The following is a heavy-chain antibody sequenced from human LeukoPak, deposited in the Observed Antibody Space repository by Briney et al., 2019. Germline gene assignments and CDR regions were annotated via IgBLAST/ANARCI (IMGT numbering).Heavy chain of an antibody. CDR2: IYYSGST. V-gene: IGHV4-59*01. J-gene: IGHJ6*02. CDR1: GGSISSYY. CDR3: ARTGYSSSWYGYCYYGMDV. Sequence: SETLSLTRTVSGGSISSYYWSWIRQPPGKGLEWIGYIYYSGSTNYNPSLKSRVTISVDTSKNQFSLKLSSVTAADTAVYYCARTGYSSSWYGYCYYGMDVWGQGTTVTVSS. D-gene: IGHD6-13*01.